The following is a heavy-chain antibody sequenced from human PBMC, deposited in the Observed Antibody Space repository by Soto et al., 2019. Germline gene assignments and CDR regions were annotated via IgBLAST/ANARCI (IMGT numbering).Heavy chain of an antibody. J-gene: IGHJ4*02. CDR2: IYSGGGT. Sequence: EVQLVESGGGLVQPGGSLRLSCAASGFTVSSNYMSWVRQAPGKGLEWVSIIYSGGGTNYADSVKGRFTISRDNSENTVYLKMNSLRAEDTAVYYCAGERREGYNRGLDYWGQGTLVTVSS. CDR1: GFTVSSNY. V-gene: IGHV3-66*01. CDR3: AGERREGYNRGLDY. D-gene: IGHD3-10*01.